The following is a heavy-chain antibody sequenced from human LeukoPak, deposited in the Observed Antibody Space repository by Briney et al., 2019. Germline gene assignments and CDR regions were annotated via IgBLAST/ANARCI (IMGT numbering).Heavy chain of an antibody. J-gene: IGHJ4*02. V-gene: IGHV3-23*01. Sequence: GGSLRLSCAASGFTFSSYAMNWVRQAPGKGLEWVSGISGSGGSTHYADSVKGRFTISRDNTKNTLYLQMNSLRAEDTAVYYCAGFSSGYSSNDYWGQGTLVTVSS. CDR2: ISGSGGST. CDR1: GFTFSSYA. D-gene: IGHD3-22*01. CDR3: AGFSSGYSSNDY.